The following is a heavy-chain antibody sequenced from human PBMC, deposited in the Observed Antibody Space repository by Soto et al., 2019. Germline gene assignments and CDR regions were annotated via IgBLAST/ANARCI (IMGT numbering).Heavy chain of an antibody. D-gene: IGHD6-13*01. J-gene: IGHJ5*02. CDR1: GGTFSTYP. V-gene: IGHV1-69*01. CDR3: ARGATHGGSGYFWFDP. CDR2: IIPLFGTT. Sequence: QVQLVQSGAEVRMPGASVIVSCKASGGTFSTYPINWVRQAPGHGLEWMGGIIPLFGTTNYAQKFKGRVTITADESTSTADMELSSLRAEDAAVYYCARGATHGGSGYFWFDPWGQGALVSVSS.